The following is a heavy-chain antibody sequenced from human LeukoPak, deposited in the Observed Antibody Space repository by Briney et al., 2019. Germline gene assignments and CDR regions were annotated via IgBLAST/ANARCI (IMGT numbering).Heavy chain of an antibody. V-gene: IGHV1-2*02. J-gene: IGHJ3*02. CDR1: GYTFTGYY. CDR2: INPNSGDT. Sequence: ASVKVSCKASGYTFTGYYIHWVQQAPGQGLEWVGWINPNSGDTHSAQNFQGRVTMTRDTSISTASMDLSRLRSDGTAVYYCARAPKNDAYDIWGRGTMVTVSS. CDR3: ARAPKNDAYDI.